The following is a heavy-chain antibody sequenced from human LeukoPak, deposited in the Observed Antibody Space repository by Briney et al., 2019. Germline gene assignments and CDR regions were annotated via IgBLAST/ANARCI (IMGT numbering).Heavy chain of an antibody. CDR1: GGSISSYY. V-gene: IGHV4-59*01. Sequence: SETLSLTCTVSGGSISSYYWSWIRQPPGKGLEWIGYIYYSGSTNYNPSLKSRVTISVDTSKNQFSLKLSSVTAADTAVYYCARDLYSGYDYVVWGQGTLVTVSS. D-gene: IGHD5-12*01. CDR3: ARDLYSGYDYVV. J-gene: IGHJ4*02. CDR2: IYYSGST.